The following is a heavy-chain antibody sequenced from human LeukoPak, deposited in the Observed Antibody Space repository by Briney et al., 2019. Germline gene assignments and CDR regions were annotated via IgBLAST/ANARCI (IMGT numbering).Heavy chain of an antibody. J-gene: IGHJ4*02. CDR2: ISTTGSSI. V-gene: IGHV3-48*04. CDR3: ARDYGSGSYYDY. Sequence: QPGGSLRLSCAASGFTFSSYGMTWVRQAPGKGLEWVSYISTTGSSIYYADSVKGRFTISRDNVKNLLYLQMNSLRAEDTAVYYCARDYGSGSYYDYWGQGTLVTVSS. CDR1: GFTFSSYG. D-gene: IGHD3-10*01.